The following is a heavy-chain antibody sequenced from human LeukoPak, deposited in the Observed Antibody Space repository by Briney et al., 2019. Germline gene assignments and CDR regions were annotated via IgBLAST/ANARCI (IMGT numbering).Heavy chain of an antibody. CDR2: IYYSGST. V-gene: IGHV4-39*07. CDR1: GGSINSSSYY. J-gene: IGHJ2*01. CDR3: ASVPVAVARYFDL. D-gene: IGHD6-19*01. Sequence: SETLSLTCTVSGGSINSSSYYWGWIRQPPGKGLEWIGSIYYSGSTYYNPSLKSRVTISVDTSKNQFSLKLSSVTAADTAVYYCASVPVAVARYFDLWGRGTLVTVSS.